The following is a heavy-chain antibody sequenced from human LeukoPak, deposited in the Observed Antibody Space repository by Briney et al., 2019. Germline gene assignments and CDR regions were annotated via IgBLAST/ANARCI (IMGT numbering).Heavy chain of an antibody. Sequence: SETLSLTCTVSGGSISGGGYYWSWIRQHPGKGLEWIGEINHSGSTNYNPSPKSRVTISVDTSKNQFSLKLSSVTAADTAVYYCARGSLDYGDYWYFDLWGRGTLVTVSS. J-gene: IGHJ2*01. CDR2: INHSGST. D-gene: IGHD4-17*01. CDR3: ARGSLDYGDYWYFDL. CDR1: GGSISGGGYY. V-gene: IGHV4-34*01.